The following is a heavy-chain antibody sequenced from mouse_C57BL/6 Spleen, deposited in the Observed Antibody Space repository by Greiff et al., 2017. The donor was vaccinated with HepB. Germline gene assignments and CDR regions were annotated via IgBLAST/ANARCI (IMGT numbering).Heavy chain of an antibody. CDR3: ARYGYDGLYAMDY. D-gene: IGHD2-2*01. Sequence: QVQLQQSGAELVRPGTSVKVSCKASGYAFTNYLIEWVKQRPGQGLEWIGVINPGSGGTNYNEKFKGKATLTADKSSSTAYMQLSSLTSEDAAVYFSARYGYDGLYAMDYWGQGTSVTVSS. CDR1: GYAFTNYL. J-gene: IGHJ4*01. V-gene: IGHV1-54*01. CDR2: INPGSGGT.